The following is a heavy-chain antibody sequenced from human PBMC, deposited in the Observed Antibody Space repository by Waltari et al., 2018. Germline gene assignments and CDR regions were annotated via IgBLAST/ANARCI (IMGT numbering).Heavy chain of an antibody. D-gene: IGHD3-3*01. CDR1: GGTFNDYY. V-gene: IGHV4-34*02. J-gene: IGHJ6*03. Sequence: VQLQQWGAGLLKPSETLSRTCAVYGGTFNDYYWNWIRQPPGKGLEWIGEIYHSGTTNYNPSLKSRVTISVDTSKKLFSLRLTSVTAADTAVYYCARVSSYYDFWSSSSYYYYMDVWDKGTTVTVSS. CDR2: IYHSGTT. CDR3: ARVSSYYDFWSSSSYYYYMDV.